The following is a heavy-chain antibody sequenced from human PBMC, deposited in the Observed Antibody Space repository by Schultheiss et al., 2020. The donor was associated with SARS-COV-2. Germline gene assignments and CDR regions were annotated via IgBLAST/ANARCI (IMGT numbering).Heavy chain of an antibody. V-gene: IGHV4-34*01. CDR1: GGSFSGYY. CDR2: INHSGST. CDR3: ARQGRSIAVAAY. Sequence: SETLSPTCAVYGGSFSGYYWSWIRQPPGKGLEWIGEINHSGSTNYNPSLKSRVTISVDTSKNQFSLKLSSVTAADTAVYYCARQGRSIAVAAYWGQGTLVTVSS. J-gene: IGHJ4*02. D-gene: IGHD6-19*01.